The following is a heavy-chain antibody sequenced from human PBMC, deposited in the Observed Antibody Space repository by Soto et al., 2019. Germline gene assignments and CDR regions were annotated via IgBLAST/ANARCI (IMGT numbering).Heavy chain of an antibody. CDR3: AMSSRIVAAFDI. Sequence: QVQLVQSGAEVKKPGSSVKVSCKASGGTFSSYTISWVRQAPGQGLEWMGRIIPILGIANYAQKFQGRVTITADKPTNTAYKELSSLEYEDTAVYYRAMSSRIVAAFDIWGQGTMVTASS. CDR2: IIPILGIA. D-gene: IGHD2-15*01. J-gene: IGHJ3*02. CDR1: GGTFSSYT. V-gene: IGHV1-69*02.